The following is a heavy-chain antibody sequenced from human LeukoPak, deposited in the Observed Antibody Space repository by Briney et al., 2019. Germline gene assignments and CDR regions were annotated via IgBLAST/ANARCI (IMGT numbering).Heavy chain of an antibody. Sequence: LSLTCAVYGGSFSGYYMSWIRQAPGKGLEWVSYISSSGSTIYYADSVKGRFTISRDNAKNSLYLQMNSLRAEDTAVYYCAGMMYDSSGYPEWGQGTLVTVSS. CDR1: GGSFSGYY. J-gene: IGHJ4*02. CDR2: ISSSGSTI. D-gene: IGHD3-22*01. V-gene: IGHV3-11*01. CDR3: AGMMYDSSGYPE.